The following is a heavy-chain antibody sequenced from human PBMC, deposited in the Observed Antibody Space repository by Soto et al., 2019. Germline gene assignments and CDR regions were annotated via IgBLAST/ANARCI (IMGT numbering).Heavy chain of an antibody. D-gene: IGHD3-9*01. V-gene: IGHV3-30*18. J-gene: IGHJ6*02. CDR3: AKDKAYYDILIDAGGMDV. CDR2: ISYDGSNK. Sequence: PGGSLRLSCAASGFTFSSYGMHWVRQAQGKGLEWVAVISYDGSNKYYADSVQDRFTIFRDNSKNTLYLQMNSLVAEDTAVYYCAKDKAYYDILIDAGGMDVWGQGTPVTVSS. CDR1: GFTFSSYG.